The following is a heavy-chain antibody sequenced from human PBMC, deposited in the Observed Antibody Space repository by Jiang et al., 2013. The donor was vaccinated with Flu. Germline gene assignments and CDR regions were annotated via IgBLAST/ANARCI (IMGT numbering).Heavy chain of an antibody. D-gene: IGHD2-2*01. CDR3: AREKPSRTYVHYFGMDV. J-gene: IGHJ6*02. Sequence: SGFTYTLYTMNWVRQAPGKGLEWVASISISSNYIYYADSVKGRFTIYRDNARNSVYLQMNNLRAEDTALYYCAREKPSRTYVHYFGMDVWGQGTAVTVSS. V-gene: IGHV3-21*06. CDR2: ISISSNYI. CDR1: GFTYTLYT.